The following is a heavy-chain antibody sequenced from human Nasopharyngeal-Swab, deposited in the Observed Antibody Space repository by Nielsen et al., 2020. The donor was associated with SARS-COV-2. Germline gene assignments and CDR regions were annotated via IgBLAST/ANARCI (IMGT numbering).Heavy chain of an antibody. D-gene: IGHD6-13*01. CDR2: ISYDGSNK. V-gene: IGHV3-30*04. CDR1: GFTFSSYA. CDR3: AAEATGTDAFDI. J-gene: IGHJ3*02. Sequence: GESLKTSCAASGFTFSSYAMHWVRQAPGKGLEWVAVISYDGSNKYYADSVKGRFTISRDNSKNTLYLQMNSLRAEDTAVYYCAAEATGTDAFDIWGQGKMVTVSS.